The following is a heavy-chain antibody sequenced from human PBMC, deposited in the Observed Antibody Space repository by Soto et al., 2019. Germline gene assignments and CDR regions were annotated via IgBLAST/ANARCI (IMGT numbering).Heavy chain of an antibody. CDR2: INAGNGNT. CDR1: GYTFTSYA. CDR3: ARDSWVGANSLDY. D-gene: IGHD1-26*01. J-gene: IGHJ4*02. Sequence: QVQLVQSGAEVKKPGASVKVSCKASGYTFTSYAMHWVRQAPGQRLEWMGWINAGNGNTKYSQKFQGRVTITRDTSASTAYMELSSLRSEDTAVYYCARDSWVGANSLDYWGQGTLVTVSS. V-gene: IGHV1-3*01.